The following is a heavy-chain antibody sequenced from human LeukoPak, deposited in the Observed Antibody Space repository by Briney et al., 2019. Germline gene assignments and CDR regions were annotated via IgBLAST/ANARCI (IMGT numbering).Heavy chain of an antibody. CDR1: GESFSAHY. V-gene: IGHV4-34*01. CDR3: ARWLATLPKMFDP. Sequence: SETLSLTCAVYGESFSAHYWSWIRQPPGKGLEWIGEINYGGTTNYNPSLKSRVTISTDTSKNQFSLKLNSVTAADTAVYYCARWLATLPKMFDPWGQGTLVTVSS. J-gene: IGHJ5*02. CDR2: INYGGTT. D-gene: IGHD3-22*01.